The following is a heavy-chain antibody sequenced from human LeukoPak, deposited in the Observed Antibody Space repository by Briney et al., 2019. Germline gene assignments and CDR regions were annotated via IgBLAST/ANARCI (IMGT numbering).Heavy chain of an antibody. CDR2: INPSGGST. J-gene: IGHJ4*02. CDR3: ARAKGLFDY. Sequence: ASVKASCKASGYTFAIYYIHWVRQAPGQGLEWMGMINPSGGSTSYAPKFQGRVTMTRDTSTSTVYMQLRSLRSEDTAVYYCARAKGLFDYWGQGTLVTVSS. V-gene: IGHV1-46*01. CDR1: GYTFAIYY.